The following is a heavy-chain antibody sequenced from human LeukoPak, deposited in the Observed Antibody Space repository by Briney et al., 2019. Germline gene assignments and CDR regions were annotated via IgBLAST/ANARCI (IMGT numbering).Heavy chain of an antibody. V-gene: IGHV3-23*01. CDR2: ISNNGGST. CDR1: GFAFSSYA. D-gene: IGHD1-20*01. CDR3: ANNNWNDAHYFNH. Sequence: PGGSLRLSCAATGFAFSSYAMSWVRQAPGKGLEWVSRISNNGGSTYYTDSVKGRFAISRDNSKNTLYLQMRSLRAEDTAVYYCANNNWNDAHYFNHWGPGTLVTVSS. J-gene: IGHJ4*02.